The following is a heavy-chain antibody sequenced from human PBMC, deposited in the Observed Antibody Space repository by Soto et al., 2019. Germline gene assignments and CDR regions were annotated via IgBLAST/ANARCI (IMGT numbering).Heavy chain of an antibody. Sequence: QVQLVESGGGVVQPGRSLRLSCAASGFTFSSYGMHWVRQAPGKRLEWVAVVSDDGSNKYYADSVKGRFTISRDNSKNTLYLQMNSLRAEDTAVYYCAKEWVYDSSGWSFDYWGQGTLVTVSS. CDR2: VSDDGSNK. D-gene: IGHD3-22*01. J-gene: IGHJ4*02. CDR3: AKEWVYDSSGWSFDY. CDR1: GFTFSSYG. V-gene: IGHV3-30*18.